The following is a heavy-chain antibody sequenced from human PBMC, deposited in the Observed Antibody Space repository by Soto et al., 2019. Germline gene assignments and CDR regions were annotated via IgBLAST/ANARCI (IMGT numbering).Heavy chain of an antibody. Sequence: QVQFLQSGAEVKKPGASVKVSCKASEYTFTSYTMHWVRQAPGQRLEWMGWINGGNGNTKYSQKFQGRVTITRDTSASTAYMELSSLRSDDTAVYYCARELQGLYYFDYWGQGTLVTVSS. D-gene: IGHD4-4*01. J-gene: IGHJ4*02. CDR2: INGGNGNT. CDR3: ARELQGLYYFDY. V-gene: IGHV1-3*01. CDR1: EYTFTSYT.